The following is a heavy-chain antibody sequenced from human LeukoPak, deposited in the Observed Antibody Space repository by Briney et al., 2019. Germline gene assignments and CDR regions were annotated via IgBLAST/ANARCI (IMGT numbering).Heavy chain of an antibody. Sequence: SETLSLTCTVSGASISSRSNFYWGWIRQPPGKGLEYIGSMYYNGLTYYHPSLQSRVTISADTSKNQFSLKLTSVTAADTAVYCCARHFSSGYDYFDYWGQGTLVSVSS. V-gene: IGHV4-39*01. CDR3: ARHFSSGYDYFDY. D-gene: IGHD5-12*01. CDR2: MYYNGLT. J-gene: IGHJ4*02. CDR1: GASISSRSNFY.